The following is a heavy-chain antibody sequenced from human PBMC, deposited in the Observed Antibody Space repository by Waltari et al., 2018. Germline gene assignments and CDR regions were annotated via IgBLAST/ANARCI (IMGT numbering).Heavy chain of an antibody. Sequence: QVQLQQWGAGLLKPSETLSLTCAVYGGPFSGYYWIWIRQPPGKGLEWIGEINHSGSTNYNPSLKSRVTISVDTSKNQFSLKLSSVTAADTAVYYCARGGPVRGSTRYFDYWGQGTLVTVSS. CDR1: GGPFSGYY. CDR3: ARGGPVRGSTRYFDY. CDR2: INHSGST. J-gene: IGHJ4*02. D-gene: IGHD2-2*01. V-gene: IGHV4-34*01.